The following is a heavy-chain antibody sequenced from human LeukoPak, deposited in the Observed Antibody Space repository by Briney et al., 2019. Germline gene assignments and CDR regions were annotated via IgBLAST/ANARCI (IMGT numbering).Heavy chain of an antibody. CDR3: ARYGTTFDY. D-gene: IGHD1-1*01. Sequence: PGGSLRLSCAASGFTFINYGMSWVRLAPGKGLEWVSYISGSGSIIYYADSVKGRFTISRDDAKNSLYLQMNSLRAEDTAVYFCARYGTTFDYWGQGTLVTVSS. J-gene: IGHJ4*02. CDR1: GFTFINYG. V-gene: IGHV3-48*01. CDR2: ISGSGSII.